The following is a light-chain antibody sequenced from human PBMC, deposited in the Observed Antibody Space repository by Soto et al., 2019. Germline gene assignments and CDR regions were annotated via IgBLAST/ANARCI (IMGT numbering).Light chain of an antibody. CDR1: QSVSSY. J-gene: IGKJ5*01. Sequence: EIVLTQSPATLSLSRGERSAISCRASQSVSSYLAWYQQKLGQAPRLLIYGASTRATGIPARFSGSGSGTEFTLTISSLQSEDFAVYYCQQYHNWPPITFGQGTRLEIK. CDR2: GAS. V-gene: IGKV3D-15*01. CDR3: QQYHNWPPIT.